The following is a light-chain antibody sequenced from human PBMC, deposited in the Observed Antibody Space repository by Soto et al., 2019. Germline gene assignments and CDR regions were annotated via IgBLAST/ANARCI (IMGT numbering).Light chain of an antibody. Sequence: DLQMTQSPSSLSASVGDRVTITCRASQTIYNYLNWYQQKPGKAPNLLIYAASTLKSGVPSRFSGSGSGTEFSLTISSLQPEDFAIYFCQQSYSSVTFGGGTKVQIK. J-gene: IGKJ4*01. V-gene: IGKV1-39*01. CDR3: QQSYSSVT. CDR1: QTIYNY. CDR2: AAS.